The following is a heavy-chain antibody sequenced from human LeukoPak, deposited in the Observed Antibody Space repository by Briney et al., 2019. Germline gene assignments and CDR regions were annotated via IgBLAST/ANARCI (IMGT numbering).Heavy chain of an antibody. J-gene: IGHJ5*02. D-gene: IGHD6-13*01. Sequence: AASVNVSCKASGYTFTSYAMHWVRQAPGQRLEWMGWINAGNGNTKYSQKFQGRVTITRDTSASTAYMELSSLRSEDTAVYYCARVGYSSSWYGGNNWFDPWGQGTLVTVSS. CDR3: ARVGYSSSWYGGNNWFDP. CDR2: INAGNGNT. V-gene: IGHV1-3*01. CDR1: GYTFTSYA.